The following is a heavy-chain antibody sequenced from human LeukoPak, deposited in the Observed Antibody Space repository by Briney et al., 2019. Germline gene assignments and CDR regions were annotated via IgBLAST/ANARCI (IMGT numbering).Heavy chain of an antibody. CDR2: IYYSGST. CDR1: GGSISTYY. V-gene: IGHV4-59*08. CDR3: ARLRELATLHDAFDI. D-gene: IGHD5-24*01. Sequence: SETLSLTCTVPGGSISTYYWNWIRQPPGKGLEWIGYIYYSGSTNYNPSLKSRVTISVDTSKNQFSLKLSSVTAADTAVYYCARLRELATLHDAFDIWGQGTMVTVSS. J-gene: IGHJ3*02.